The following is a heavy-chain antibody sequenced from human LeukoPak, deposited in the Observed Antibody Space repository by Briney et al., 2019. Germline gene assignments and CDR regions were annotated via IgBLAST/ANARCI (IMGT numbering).Heavy chain of an antibody. CDR3: ARAFS. CDR2: IKEDGSEK. D-gene: IGHD3-16*01. V-gene: IGHV3-7*01. J-gene: IGHJ5*02. CDR1: GFTFSSQW. Sequence: GGSLRLSCSASGFTFSSQWMSWVRQAPGKGLEWVANIKEDGSEKSYVDSVKGRFTISRDNAKNSLYLQMNSLRAEDTAVYYCARAFSWGQGTLVTVSS.